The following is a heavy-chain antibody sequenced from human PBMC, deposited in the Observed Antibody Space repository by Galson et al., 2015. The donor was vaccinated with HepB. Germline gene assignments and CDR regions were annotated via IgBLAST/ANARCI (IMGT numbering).Heavy chain of an antibody. CDR3: ARGGSGRTDF. CDR2: INPTSGDT. D-gene: IGHD3-10*01. J-gene: IGHJ4*02. V-gene: IGHV1-2*02. CDR1: GFTLRDHH. Sequence: SVKVSCKASGFTLRDHHLHWLRQAPGQGLEWMGWINPTSGDTRYARKFQGRVTMTRDTSVNTGYMELKRLILDDTATYYCARGGSGRTDFWGQGTLVAVSS.